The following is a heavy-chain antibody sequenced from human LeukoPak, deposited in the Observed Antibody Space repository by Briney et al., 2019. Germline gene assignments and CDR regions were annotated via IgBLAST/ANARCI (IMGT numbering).Heavy chain of an antibody. V-gene: IGHV1-69*13. CDR2: IIPIFGTA. CDR3: ATEYGGFGVVPADRGNLVDP. Sequence: SVKVSCKASGGTFSSYAISWVRQAPGQGLEWMGGIIPIFGTANYAQTFQGRVTITPDEYTSTTYMELSSLRSADTAAYYFATEYGGFGVVPADRGNLVDPWDEGTLVAVSS. CDR1: GGTFSSYA. J-gene: IGHJ5*02. D-gene: IGHD2-2*01.